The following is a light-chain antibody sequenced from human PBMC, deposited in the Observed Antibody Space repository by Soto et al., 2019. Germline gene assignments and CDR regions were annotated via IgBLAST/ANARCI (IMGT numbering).Light chain of an antibody. CDR3: KQYNNWPRT. CDR1: QSVSSN. Sequence: EIVMTQSPATLSVSPGERATLSFRASQSVSSNLAWYQQKPGQAPRLLIYGASTRATGIPARFSRSGSGTEFTLTISRLQSEDFAVYYCKQYNNWPRTFGQGTKVDIK. J-gene: IGKJ1*01. CDR2: GAS. V-gene: IGKV3-15*01.